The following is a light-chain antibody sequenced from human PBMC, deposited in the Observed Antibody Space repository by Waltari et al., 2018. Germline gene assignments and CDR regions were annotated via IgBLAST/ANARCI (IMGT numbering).Light chain of an antibody. CDR3: AAWDDSLNVVL. V-gene: IGLV1-44*01. J-gene: IGLJ2*01. CDR1: SSNTESNN. Sequence: QSVLTQPPSVSGTPGQSITISCSGSSSNTESNNVNLYQQLPGTAPKLLIYSNHYRPSGVPDRVSGSKSGTSASLAINGLQSEDEADYYCAAWDDSLNVVLFGGGTKVTVL. CDR2: SNH.